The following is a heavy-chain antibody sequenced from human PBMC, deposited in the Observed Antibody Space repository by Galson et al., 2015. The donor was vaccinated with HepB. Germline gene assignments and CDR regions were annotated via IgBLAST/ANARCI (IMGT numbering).Heavy chain of an antibody. Sequence: SETLSLTCAVSGGSISNNWWSWVRQPPGKGLEWIGEIYHSGTANYNPSLKSRVSMSADNSKNQFSLTLSPVTAADTAIYYCASLAAVQYFDLWGRGTLVTVSS. CDR1: GGSISNNW. CDR2: IYHSGTA. V-gene: IGHV4-4*02. J-gene: IGHJ2*01. CDR3: ASLAAVQYFDL. D-gene: IGHD6-13*01.